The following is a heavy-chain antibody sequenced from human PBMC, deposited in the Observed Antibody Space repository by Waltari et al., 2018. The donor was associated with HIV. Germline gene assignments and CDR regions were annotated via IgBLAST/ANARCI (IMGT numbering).Heavy chain of an antibody. J-gene: IGHJ4*02. CDR3: AKLEKTYYYDSSGYFDY. V-gene: IGHV3-30*02. CDR1: GFTFSSYG. CDR2: IRYDGSNK. D-gene: IGHD3-22*01. Sequence: SCAASGFTFSSYGMHWVRQAPGKGLEWVAFIRYDGSNKYYADSVKGRFTISRDNSKNTLYLQMNSLRAEDTAVYYCAKLEKTYYYDSSGYFDYWGQGTLVTVSS.